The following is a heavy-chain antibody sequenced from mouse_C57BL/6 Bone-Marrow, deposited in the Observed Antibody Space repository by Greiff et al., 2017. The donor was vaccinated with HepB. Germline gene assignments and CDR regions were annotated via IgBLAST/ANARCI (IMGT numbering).Heavy chain of an antibody. CDR2: ISNGGGST. J-gene: IGHJ3*01. CDR3: ARQDDGYYWFAY. Sequence: VQGVESGGGLVQPGGSLKLSCAASGFTFSDYYMYWVRQTPEKRLEWVAYISNGGGSTYYPDTVKGRFTISRDNAKNTLYLQMSRLKSEDTAMYYCARQDDGYYWFAYWGQGTLVTVSA. CDR1: GFTFSDYY. D-gene: IGHD2-3*01. V-gene: IGHV5-12*01.